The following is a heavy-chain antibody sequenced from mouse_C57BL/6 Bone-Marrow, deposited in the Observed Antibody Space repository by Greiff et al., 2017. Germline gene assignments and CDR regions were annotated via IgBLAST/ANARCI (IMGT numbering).Heavy chain of an antibody. Sequence: QVQLQQSGAELVRPGTSVTVSCKASGYAFTNYLIEWVKQRPGQGLEWIGVINPGSGGTNYNAKFKGKATLTADKSSSTAYRPLSSLTSEDAAVYFCARSKNWDSWFAYWGQGTLVTVSA. J-gene: IGHJ3*01. D-gene: IGHD4-1*01. CDR2: INPGSGGT. V-gene: IGHV1-54*01. CDR1: GYAFTNYL. CDR3: ARSKNWDSWFAY.